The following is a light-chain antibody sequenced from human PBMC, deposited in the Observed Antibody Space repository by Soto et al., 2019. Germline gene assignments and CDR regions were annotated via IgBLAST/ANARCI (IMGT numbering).Light chain of an antibody. V-gene: IGKV3-20*01. J-gene: IGKJ2*01. CDR1: QTINSG. CDR3: QQYGGSPYT. CDR2: GVS. Sequence: EIVLTQSPGTLSLSPGERATLSCRASQTINSGLAWYQHKRGQAPRLLIYGVSVRAIGIPDRFGGRGSGTDFTLTISRLEPEDFAVYFCQQYGGSPYTFGQGTKVEIK.